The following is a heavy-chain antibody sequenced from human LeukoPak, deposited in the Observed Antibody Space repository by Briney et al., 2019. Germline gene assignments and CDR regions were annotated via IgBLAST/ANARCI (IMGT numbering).Heavy chain of an antibody. Sequence: ASVKVSCKASGGTFSSYAISWVRQAPGQGLEWMGGIIPIFGTANYAQKFQGRVTITADESTSTAYMELSSLRSEDTAVYYCARLVCGGGSCPAEFDYWGQGTLVTVSS. D-gene: IGHD2-15*01. J-gene: IGHJ4*02. V-gene: IGHV1-69*13. CDR2: IIPIFGTA. CDR3: ARLVCGGGSCPAEFDY. CDR1: GGTFSSYA.